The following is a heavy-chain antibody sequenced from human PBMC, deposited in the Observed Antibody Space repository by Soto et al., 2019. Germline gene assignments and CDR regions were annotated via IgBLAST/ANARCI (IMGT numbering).Heavy chain of an antibody. Sequence: SETLSLTCTVSGGSIISGGYYWIWIRQHPGKGLEWIGYIYYSGSTYYNPSLKSRVTISVDTSKNQFSLKLSSVTAADTAVYYCARDSITIFGVVHYYYGMDVWGQGTTVTVSS. J-gene: IGHJ6*02. CDR3: ARDSITIFGVVHYYYGMDV. CDR1: GGSIISGGYY. CDR2: IYYSGST. D-gene: IGHD3-3*01. V-gene: IGHV4-31*03.